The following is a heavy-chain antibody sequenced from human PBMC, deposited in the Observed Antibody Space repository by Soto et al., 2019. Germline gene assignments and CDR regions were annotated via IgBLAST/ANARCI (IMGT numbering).Heavy chain of an antibody. J-gene: IGHJ6*02. Sequence: GGSLRLSCAASGFTFSSYAMSWVRQAPGKGLEWVSAISGSGGSTYYADSVKGRFTISRDNSKNTLYLQMNSLRAEDTAVYYCAKGADYSSYYGVYYYYGMDVWGQGTTVTVSS. CDR1: GFTFSSYA. D-gene: IGHD4-4*01. CDR3: AKGADYSSYYGVYYYYGMDV. V-gene: IGHV3-23*01. CDR2: ISGSGGST.